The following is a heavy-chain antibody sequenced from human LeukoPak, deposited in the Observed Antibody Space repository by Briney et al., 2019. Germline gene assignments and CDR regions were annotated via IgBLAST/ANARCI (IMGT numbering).Heavy chain of an antibody. Sequence: RASVKVSCKASGYTFTAYYMHWVRQAPGQGLEWMGWINPISGGTKYAQNFEGRVTMTRDTSIRTAYMELSRLRSDDTAVYYCARDLYHYDPNWFDPWGQGTLVTVSS. CDR3: ARDLYHYDPNWFDP. V-gene: IGHV1-2*02. CDR1: GYTFTAYY. D-gene: IGHD3-22*01. J-gene: IGHJ5*02. CDR2: INPISGGT.